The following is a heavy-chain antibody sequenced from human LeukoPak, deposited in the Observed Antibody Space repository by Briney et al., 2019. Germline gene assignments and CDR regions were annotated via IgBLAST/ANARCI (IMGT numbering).Heavy chain of an antibody. CDR3: AREPREGSYGPFDY. V-gene: IGHV3-30*02. CDR1: GFTFSSYG. CDR2: IRYDGSNK. D-gene: IGHD5-18*01. Sequence: GGSLRLSCAASGFTFSSYGMHWVRQAPGKGLEWVAFIRYDGSNKYYADSVKGRFTISRDNSKNTLYLQMNSLRAEDTAVYYCAREPREGSYGPFDYWGQGTLVTVSS. J-gene: IGHJ4*02.